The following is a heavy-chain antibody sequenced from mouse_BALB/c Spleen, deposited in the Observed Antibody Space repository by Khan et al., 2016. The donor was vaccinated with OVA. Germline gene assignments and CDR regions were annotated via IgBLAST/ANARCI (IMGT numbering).Heavy chain of an antibody. CDR3: ARSGLRWDFDY. J-gene: IGHJ2*01. Sequence: QVQLQQSGAELAKPGASVKMSCKASGYTFINYCILWVKQSPGQGLEWIGYINPSTGYTEYNPNFKDKATLTADKSSRTAYMQLSSLTSEDSAVFYCARSGLRWDFDYWGQGTTLTVSS. D-gene: IGHD1-1*01. CDR2: INPSTGYT. V-gene: IGHV1-7*01. CDR1: GYTFINYC.